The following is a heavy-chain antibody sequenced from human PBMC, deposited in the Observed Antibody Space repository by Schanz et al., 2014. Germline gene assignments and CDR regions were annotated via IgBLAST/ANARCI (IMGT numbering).Heavy chain of an antibody. D-gene: IGHD1-1*01. CDR1: GGSIYNFF. CDR3: ARQGTTRFQYYMDV. J-gene: IGHJ6*03. V-gene: IGHV4-59*08. Sequence: VQLQESGPRLVRPSETLSLTCTVSGGSIYNFFWTWIRQPPGKGLEWIGSIYYNGGTPLYTPSLKSRATISADTSKNHFSLKLTSVAAADTAVYYCARQGTTRFQYYMDVWGEGTSVFVS. CDR2: IYYNGGTP.